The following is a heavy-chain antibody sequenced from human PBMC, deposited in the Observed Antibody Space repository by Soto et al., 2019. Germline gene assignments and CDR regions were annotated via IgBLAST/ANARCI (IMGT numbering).Heavy chain of an antibody. CDR2: VSAGGDST. CDR3: ARRDSSQNYAVDV. D-gene: IGHD4-4*01. V-gene: IGHV3-23*01. Sequence: EVQLLESGGGLVQPGGSLRLSCAASGFTFASYALRWVRQAPGKGLGWVSSVSAGGDSTYYAVSVKGRFTTSRDNSKNTLYLQMNSLRAEDTAVYYCARRDSSQNYAVDVWGQGTTVTVSS. J-gene: IGHJ6*02. CDR1: GFTFASYA.